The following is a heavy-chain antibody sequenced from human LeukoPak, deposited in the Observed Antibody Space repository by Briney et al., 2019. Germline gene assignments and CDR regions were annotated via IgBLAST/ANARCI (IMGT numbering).Heavy chain of an antibody. D-gene: IGHD5-18*01. CDR3: AKARDSYVTLTNV. CDR2: ITSSGGST. CDR1: GFTFSSYA. Sequence: GGSLRLSCAASGFTFSSYAMSWVRQAPGKGLEWASAITSSGGSTYYADSVNGRFTISRDNSKNTLYVLMNSLRAEDTAVYYCAKARDSYVTLTNVWGQGTTVTVSS. V-gene: IGHV3-23*01. J-gene: IGHJ6*02.